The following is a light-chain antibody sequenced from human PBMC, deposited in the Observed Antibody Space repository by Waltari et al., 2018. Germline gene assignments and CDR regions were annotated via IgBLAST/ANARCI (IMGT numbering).Light chain of an antibody. Sequence: DIQMTQSPSSLSASVGDRVTITCRASQTISSYLHWYQQKPGKSPKFLIYAASSLRSGVPSRFSGSRSGTEFTLTISSLQPEDFATYYCQQTFSTQTTFGQGTRLELK. CDR3: QQTFSTQTT. CDR2: AAS. J-gene: IGKJ5*01. CDR1: QTISSY. V-gene: IGKV1-39*01.